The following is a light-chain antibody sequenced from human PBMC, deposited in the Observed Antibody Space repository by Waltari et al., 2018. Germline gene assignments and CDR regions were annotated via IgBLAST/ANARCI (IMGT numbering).Light chain of an antibody. CDR3: ASWDDSLNGHWV. CDR2: RSD. Sequence: QSVLTQPPSASATPGQRVTISCSGSASKIGSNIVNWYQQLPGKAPKRLIYRSDQRPSGVPDRFSASKTGTSASLAISGLQSEDEADYFCASWDDSLNGHWVFGGGTKVTVL. J-gene: IGLJ3*02. CDR1: ASKIGSNI. V-gene: IGLV1-44*01.